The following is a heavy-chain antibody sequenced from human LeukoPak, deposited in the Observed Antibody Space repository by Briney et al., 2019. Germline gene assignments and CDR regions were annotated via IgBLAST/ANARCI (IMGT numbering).Heavy chain of an antibody. Sequence: SGPTLLKPTQTFTLTCTFSGFSLTTSGVGVGWIRQPPGKALEWLALIYWDDDKRYSPSLRNRLSITKDTSKNQVVLTMTSVDPVDTATYYCAHRLDQRTNWNYGNFDYWGQGTLVTVSS. CDR2: IYWDDDK. CDR3: AHRLDQRTNWNYGNFDY. V-gene: IGHV2-5*02. D-gene: IGHD1-7*01. J-gene: IGHJ4*02. CDR1: GFSLTTSGVG.